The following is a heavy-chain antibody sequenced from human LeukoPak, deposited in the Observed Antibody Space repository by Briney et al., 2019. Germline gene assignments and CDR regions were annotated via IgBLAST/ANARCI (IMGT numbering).Heavy chain of an antibody. CDR2: INPNSGGT. D-gene: IGHD3-10*01. V-gene: IGHV1-2*02. CDR3: ARRDYYGSGSYYSHNWFDP. Sequence: ASVKVSCKASGYTFTGYYMHWVRQAPGQGLEWMGWINPNSGGTNYAQKFQGRVTMTRDTSISTAYMELSRLRSDETAVYYCARRDYYGSGSYYSHNWFDPWGQGTLVTVSS. J-gene: IGHJ5*02. CDR1: GYTFTGYY.